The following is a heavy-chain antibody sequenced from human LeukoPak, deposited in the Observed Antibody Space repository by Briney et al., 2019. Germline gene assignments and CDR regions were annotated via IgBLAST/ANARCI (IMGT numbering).Heavy chain of an antibody. V-gene: IGHV4-59*08. J-gene: IGHJ4*02. CDR3: AGGKGPRIFDY. CDR1: GGSISSYY. Sequence: PSETLSLTCTVSGGSISSYYWSWIRQPPGKGLEWIGYIYYSGSTNYNPSLKSRVTISVDTSKNQFSLNLSSVTAADTAMYYCAGGKGPRIFDYWGQGTLVTVSS. CDR2: IYYSGST. D-gene: IGHD3-16*01.